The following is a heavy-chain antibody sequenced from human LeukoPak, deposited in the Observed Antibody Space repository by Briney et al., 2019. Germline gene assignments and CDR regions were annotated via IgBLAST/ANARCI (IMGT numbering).Heavy chain of an antibody. CDR2: IRYDGSNK. CDR1: GFTFSSYG. CDR3: AKEARYYYDSSGLYAFDI. Sequence: GGSLRLSCAASGFTFSSYGMHWVRQAPGKGLEWVAFIRYDGSNKYYADSVKGRFTISRDNSKNTLYLQMNSLRAEDTAVYYCAKEARYYYDSSGLYAFDIWGQGTMVTVSS. V-gene: IGHV3-30*02. J-gene: IGHJ3*02. D-gene: IGHD3-22*01.